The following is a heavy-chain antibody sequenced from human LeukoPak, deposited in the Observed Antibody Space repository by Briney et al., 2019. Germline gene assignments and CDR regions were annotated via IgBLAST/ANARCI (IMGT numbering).Heavy chain of an antibody. CDR2: ISGSGGST. Sequence: GGSLRLSCAASGFTFSSYSMNWVRQAPGKGLEWVSAISGSGGSTYYADSVKGRFTISRDNSKNTLYLQMNSLRAEDTAVYYCAKDRGSSWYLDIWGQGTMVTVSS. V-gene: IGHV3-23*01. CDR1: GFTFSSYS. D-gene: IGHD6-13*01. CDR3: AKDRGSSWYLDI. J-gene: IGHJ3*02.